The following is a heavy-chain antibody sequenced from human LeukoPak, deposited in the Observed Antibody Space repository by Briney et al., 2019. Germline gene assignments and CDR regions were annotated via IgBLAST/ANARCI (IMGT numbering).Heavy chain of an antibody. J-gene: IGHJ6*02. CDR2: INRSGST. Sequence: SETLSLTCAVYGGSLSGYYWSWIRQPPGKGLEWIGEINRSGSTNYNPSLKSRVTISVDTSKNQFSLKLSPVTAADTAVYYCARGASSWYDLYYYYGMDVWGQGTTVTVSS. V-gene: IGHV4-34*01. D-gene: IGHD6-13*01. CDR1: GGSLSGYY. CDR3: ARGASSWYDLYYYYGMDV.